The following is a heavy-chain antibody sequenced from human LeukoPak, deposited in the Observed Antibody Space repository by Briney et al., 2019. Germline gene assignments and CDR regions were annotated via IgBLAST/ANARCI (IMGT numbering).Heavy chain of an antibody. CDR2: IKQGGSEN. D-gene: IGHD3-22*01. CDR3: AVHSNPYYDSSGSNPVFDY. CDR1: GFTFRNFW. Sequence: GGSLRLSCAASGFTFRNFWMSWVRQAPGKGLEWVANIKQGGSENYYVDSVKGRFTISRDDAKNSLYLQMNSLRAEDTAVYYCAVHSNPYYDSSGSNPVFDYWGQGTLVTVSS. J-gene: IGHJ4*02. V-gene: IGHV3-7*03.